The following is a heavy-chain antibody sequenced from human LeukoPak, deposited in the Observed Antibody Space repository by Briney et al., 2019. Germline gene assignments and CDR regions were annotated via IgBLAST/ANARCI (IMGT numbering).Heavy chain of an antibody. D-gene: IGHD6-19*01. CDR3: ARVGVAGPYYFDY. J-gene: IGHJ4*02. CDR2: IYYTGST. CDR1: GGSISSYY. Sequence: ASETLSLTCTVSGGSISSYYWSWIRQPPGKGLEWIGYIYYTGSTNYNPSLKSRVTISVDTSKNRFSLRLSSVTAADTAVYFCARVGVAGPYYFDYWGQGTLVTVSS. V-gene: IGHV4-59*01.